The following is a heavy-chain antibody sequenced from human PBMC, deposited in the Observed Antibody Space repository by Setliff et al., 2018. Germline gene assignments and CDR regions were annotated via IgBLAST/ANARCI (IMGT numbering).Heavy chain of an antibody. CDR1: GFTFSTYR. Sequence: HPGGSLRLSCAASGFTFSTYRMHWVRQAPGKGLEWVAVIWDDGGNKYHADSVKGRFTISRDNSKNTLYLQMNSLRPEDTAVYYCARTCSGSGCYAGLESWGQGTPVTSPQ. CDR3: ARTCSGSGCYAGLES. J-gene: IGHJ4*02. CDR2: IWDDGGNK. D-gene: IGHD2-15*01. V-gene: IGHV3-33*08.